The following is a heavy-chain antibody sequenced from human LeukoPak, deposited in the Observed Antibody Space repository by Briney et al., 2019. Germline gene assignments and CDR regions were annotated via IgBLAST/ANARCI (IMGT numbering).Heavy chain of an antibody. CDR1: GYTFTSYG. CDR2: NSAYNGNT. CDR3: ARARFLEWLCDY. D-gene: IGHD3-3*01. V-gene: IGHV1-18*01. J-gene: IGHJ4*02. Sequence: ASVKVSCKASGYTFTSYGISWVRQAPGQGLEWMGWNSAYNGNTNYAQKLQGRVTMTTDTSTSTAYMELRSLRSDDTAVYYCARARFLEWLCDYWGQGTLVTVSS.